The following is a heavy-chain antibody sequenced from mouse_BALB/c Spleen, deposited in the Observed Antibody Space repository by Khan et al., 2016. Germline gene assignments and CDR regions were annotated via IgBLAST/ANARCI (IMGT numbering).Heavy chain of an antibody. CDR3: ASSDYGSSYYFDD. Sequence: EVQLQESGAELVKPGASVKLSCTASGFNIKDTYMHWVKQRPEQGLEWIGRIDPANGNTKYDPKFQGKATITADTSSNTAYLQLSSLTSEDTAVYYCASSDYGSSYYFDDWGQGTTLTVSS. CDR2: IDPANGNT. CDR1: GFNIKDTY. D-gene: IGHD1-1*01. J-gene: IGHJ2*01. V-gene: IGHV14-3*02.